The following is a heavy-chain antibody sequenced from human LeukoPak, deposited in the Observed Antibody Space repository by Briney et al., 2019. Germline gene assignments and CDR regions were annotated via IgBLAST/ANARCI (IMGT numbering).Heavy chain of an antibody. D-gene: IGHD6-6*01. CDR1: GGSISSSSYY. J-gene: IGHJ4*02. V-gene: IGHV4-39*07. CDR3: ARVLVGPRPKSIAARPYSDYFDY. CDR2: IYYSGST. Sequence: PSETLSLTCTVSGGSISSSSYYWGWIRQPPGKGLEWIGSIYYSGSTYYNPSLKSRVTMSVDTSKNQFSLKLSSVTAADTAVYYCARVLVGPRPKSIAARPYSDYFDYWGQGTLVTVSS.